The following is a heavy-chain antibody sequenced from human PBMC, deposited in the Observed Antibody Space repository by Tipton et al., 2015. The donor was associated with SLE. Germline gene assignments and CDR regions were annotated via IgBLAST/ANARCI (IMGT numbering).Heavy chain of an antibody. CDR1: GYTFTSYG. CDR3: ARDPGGVATAFDI. V-gene: IGHV1-18*01. CDR2: ISAYNGST. Sequence: QLVQSGPEVKKPGASVKVSCKASGYTFTSYGISWVRQAPGQGLEWMGWISAYNGSTSYAQKFQGRVTMTRDTSTSTVYMELSSLRSEDTAVYYCARDPGGVATAFDIWGQGTMVTVSS. J-gene: IGHJ3*02. D-gene: IGHD5-12*01.